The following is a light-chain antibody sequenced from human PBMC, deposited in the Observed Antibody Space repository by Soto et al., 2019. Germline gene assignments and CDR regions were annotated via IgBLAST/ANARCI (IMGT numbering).Light chain of an antibody. J-gene: IGKJ2*01. CDR3: QQYSTWPPRYT. Sequence: EIVMTQSPATLSVSPGGRATLSCRASQSVSSYLAWYQQRPGQPPRLLINRASTRATDIPARFSGSGSGTEFSLAISSLQSEDFAVYYCQQYSTWPPRYTFGQGTKLEI. CDR2: RAS. CDR1: QSVSSY. V-gene: IGKV3-15*01.